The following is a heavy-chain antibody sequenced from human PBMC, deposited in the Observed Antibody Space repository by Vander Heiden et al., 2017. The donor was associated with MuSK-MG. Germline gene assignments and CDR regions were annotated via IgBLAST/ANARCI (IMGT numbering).Heavy chain of an antibody. V-gene: IGHV3-23*01. D-gene: IGHD5-12*01. CDR3: AKDGVSGGYDYFF. J-gene: IGHJ4*02. CDR2: IGGSGSST. CDR1: GFTFCSYA. Sequence: EVQLLESGGGLVQPGASLSLSCAASGFTFCSYAISCVRQAPGKGLEWVSSIGGSGSSTYYADSVKGRFTISRDNSKNTLYLQMNSLRAEDTAVYYCAKDGVSGGYDYFFWGQGTLVTVSS.